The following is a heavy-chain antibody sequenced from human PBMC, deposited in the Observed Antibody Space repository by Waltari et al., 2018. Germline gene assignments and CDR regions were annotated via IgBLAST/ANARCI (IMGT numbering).Heavy chain of an antibody. V-gene: IGHV3-43D*04. CDR3: VKGRYYDFWSAYPDY. CDR2: ISWDGTNT. D-gene: IGHD3-3*01. Sequence: QLVESGGAVVQPGGSLRLSCAASGFTFDAHALHWVRQAPGKGLEWVSVISWDGTNTYYVDSVKGRFTISRDNSKSTLYLQMSSLRAEDTALYYCVKGRYYDFWSAYPDYWGQGTLVTVSS. J-gene: IGHJ4*02. CDR1: GFTFDAHA.